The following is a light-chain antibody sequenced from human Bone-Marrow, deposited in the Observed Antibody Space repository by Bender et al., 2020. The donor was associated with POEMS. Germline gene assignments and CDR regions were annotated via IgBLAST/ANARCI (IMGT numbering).Light chain of an antibody. CDR3: QSYDSSLRGHVV. J-gene: IGLJ2*01. CDR1: SSDVGGYNY. CDR2: DVN. Sequence: QSALTQPPSASGSPGQSVTVSCTGSSSDVGGYNYVSWYQQHPGKAPKLIIYDVNNRPSGVPDRFSGSKSGTSASLAITGLQAEDEADYYCQSYDSSLRGHVVFGGGTKLTVL. V-gene: IGLV2-8*01.